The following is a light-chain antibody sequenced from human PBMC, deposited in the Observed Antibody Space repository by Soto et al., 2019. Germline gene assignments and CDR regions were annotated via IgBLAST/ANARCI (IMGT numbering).Light chain of an antibody. Sequence: DIQMTQSPSTLSASVGDRVTVTCRASQRVGIGLAWYQQKPGRAPSLLIYRASSLHSGVPSRFSGSGFGTEFTLTISSLQPDDFASYYCQQYYSYSPLTFGGGTKVEIK. J-gene: IGKJ4*01. CDR3: QQYYSYSPLT. CDR2: RAS. V-gene: IGKV1-5*03. CDR1: QRVGIG.